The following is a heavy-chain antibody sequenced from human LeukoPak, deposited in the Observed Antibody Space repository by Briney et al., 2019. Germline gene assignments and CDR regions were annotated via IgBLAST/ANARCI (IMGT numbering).Heavy chain of an antibody. CDR2: INPNSGGT. Sequence: SVKVSCRASGYTFTGYYMHWVRQAPGQGLEWMGWINPNSGGTNYAQKFQGRVTMTRDTSISTAYIELSRLRSDDTAVYYCARPGVVAATLRWFDPWGQGTLVTVSS. CDR3: ARPGVVAATLRWFDP. D-gene: IGHD2-15*01. V-gene: IGHV1-2*02. J-gene: IGHJ5*02. CDR1: GYTFTGYY.